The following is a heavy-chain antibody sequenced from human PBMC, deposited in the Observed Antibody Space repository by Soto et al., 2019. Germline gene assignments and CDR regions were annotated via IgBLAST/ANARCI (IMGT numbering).Heavy chain of an antibody. CDR2: IISILGIA. CDR1: GGTFSSYT. J-gene: IGHJ4*02. Sequence: ASVKVSCKASGGTFSSYTISWVRQAPGQGLEWMGRIISILGIANYAQKFQGRVTITADKSTSTAYMELSSLRSEDTAVYYCARATYHVVAATEDYWGQGTLVTVSS. V-gene: IGHV1-69*02. D-gene: IGHD2-15*01. CDR3: ARATYHVVAATEDY.